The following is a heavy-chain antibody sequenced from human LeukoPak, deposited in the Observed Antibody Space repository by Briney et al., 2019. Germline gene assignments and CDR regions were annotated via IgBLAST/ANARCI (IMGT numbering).Heavy chain of an antibody. CDR2: ISSSSSYI. CDR3: ARGGDSYNHYYMDV. D-gene: IGHD2-21*02. J-gene: IGHJ6*03. CDR1: GFTFSSYS. V-gene: IGHV3-21*01. Sequence: PGGSLRLSCAASGFTFSSYSMNWVRQAPGKGLEWVSSISSSSSYIYYADSVKGRFTISRDNAKNSLYLQMNSLRAEDTAVYYCARGGDSYNHYYMDVWGKGTTVTVSS.